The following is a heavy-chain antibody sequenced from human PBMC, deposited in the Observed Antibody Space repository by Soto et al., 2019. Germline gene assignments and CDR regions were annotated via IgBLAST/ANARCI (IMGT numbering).Heavy chain of an antibody. CDR2: IYPGDSDT. CDR1: GYSFTSYW. Sequence: GESLKISCKGSGYSFTSYWIGWVRQMPGKGLEWMGIIYPGDSDTRYSPSFQGQVTISADKSISTAYLQWSSLKASDTAMYYCARHPIVVVPAAIWAAFDIWGQGTMVTVS. D-gene: IGHD2-2*02. J-gene: IGHJ3*02. V-gene: IGHV5-51*01. CDR3: ARHPIVVVPAAIWAAFDI.